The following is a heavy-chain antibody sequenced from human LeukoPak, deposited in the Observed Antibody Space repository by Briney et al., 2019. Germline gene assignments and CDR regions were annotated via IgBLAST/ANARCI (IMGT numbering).Heavy chain of an antibody. Sequence: GGSLRLSCAASGFTFSRYWMSWVRQAPGKGLEWVANIKTDGSQKYYVDSLKGRFIISRDNAQNSLYLQLNSLTAEDTAVYYCGRDWGGSGWPIDYWGQGTLVTVSS. J-gene: IGHJ4*02. CDR1: GFTFSRYW. D-gene: IGHD6-19*01. CDR3: GRDWGGSGWPIDY. CDR2: IKTDGSQK. V-gene: IGHV3-7*05.